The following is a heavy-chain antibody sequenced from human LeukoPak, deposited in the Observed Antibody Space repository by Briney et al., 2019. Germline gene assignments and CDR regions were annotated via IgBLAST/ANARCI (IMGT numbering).Heavy chain of an antibody. V-gene: IGHV4-31*03. CDR1: GGSISSGGDY. CDR3: ARDPLYYDFWSGTTYGMDV. J-gene: IGHJ6*02. CDR2: IYYSGST. D-gene: IGHD3-3*01. Sequence: SEPLSLTCTVSGGSISSGGDYWSWIRQHPGKGLEWIGYIYYSGSTYYNPSLKSRVTISVDTSKNQFSLKLSSVTAADTAVYYCARDPLYYDFWSGTTYGMDVWGQGTTVTVSS.